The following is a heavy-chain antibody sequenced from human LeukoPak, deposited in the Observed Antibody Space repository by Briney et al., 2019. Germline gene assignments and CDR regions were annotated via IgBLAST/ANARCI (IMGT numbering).Heavy chain of an antibody. Sequence: SETLSLTCAVSGYSISSGYYWGWIRQPPGKGLEWIGSIYHSGSTYYNPSLKSRVTISVDTSKNQFSLKLSSVAAADTAVYYCARAGYCSSTSCYGNGMDVWGKGTPVTVSS. CDR3: ARAGYCSSTSCYGNGMDV. D-gene: IGHD2-2*01. CDR2: IYHSGST. CDR1: GYSISSGYY. V-gene: IGHV4-38-2*01. J-gene: IGHJ6*04.